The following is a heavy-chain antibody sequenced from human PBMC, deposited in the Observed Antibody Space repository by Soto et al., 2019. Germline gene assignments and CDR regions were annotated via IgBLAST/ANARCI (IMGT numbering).Heavy chain of an antibody. Sequence: QVQLVESGGGVVQPGRSLRLSCAASGFTFSSYGMHWVRQAPGKGLEWVAVIWYDGSNKYYADSVKGRFTISRDNSKNTLFLQMNSLRAEDTAVYYCARVMWIRHYFDYWGQGTLVTVSS. V-gene: IGHV3-33*01. J-gene: IGHJ4*02. CDR1: GFTFSSYG. D-gene: IGHD5-18*01. CDR3: ARVMWIRHYFDY. CDR2: IWYDGSNK.